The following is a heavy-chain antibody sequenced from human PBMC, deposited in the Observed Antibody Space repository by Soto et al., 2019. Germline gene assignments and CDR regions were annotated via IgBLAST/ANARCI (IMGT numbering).Heavy chain of an antibody. CDR3: ARRRLDYGDGFDN. CDR1: GGSLGNHRNH. Sequence: VSGGSLGNHRNHRIFIRKPPGKGLEWIGYIYYSGSTNYNPSLKSRVTISVDTSKNQFSLKLSSVTAADTAVYYCARRRLDYGDGFDNRGEGTLFT. V-gene: IGHV4-61*01. D-gene: IGHD4-17*01. J-gene: IGHJ4*02. CDR2: IYYSGST.